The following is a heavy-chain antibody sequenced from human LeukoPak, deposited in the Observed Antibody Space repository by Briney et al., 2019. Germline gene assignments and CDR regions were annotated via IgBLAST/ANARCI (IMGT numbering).Heavy chain of an antibody. J-gene: IGHJ4*02. D-gene: IGHD1-26*01. CDR3: ARDVVGSLDY. CDR2: IKGDESAR. Sequence: GGSLRLSCAASGFTFSTYWMAWVRQAPGKGLEWVANIKGDESARHQADSVKGRFTISRDNTQNSVYLQMNNLRGDDTAVDYCARDVVGSLDYWGQGTLVTVSS. CDR1: GFTFSTYW. V-gene: IGHV3-7*01.